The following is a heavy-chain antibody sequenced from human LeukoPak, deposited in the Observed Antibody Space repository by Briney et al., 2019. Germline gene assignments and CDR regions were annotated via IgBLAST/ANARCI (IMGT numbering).Heavy chain of an antibody. CDR1: GFTFSGSA. D-gene: IGHD3-22*01. Sequence: GGSLRLSCAASGFTFSGSAMRWVRQASGKGLEWVGRIRSKANSYATAYAASVKGRFTISRDDSKNTAYLQMNSLKTEDTAVYYCTRHGAYYDSSDSVTDYWGQGTLVTVSS. CDR2: IRSKANSYAT. J-gene: IGHJ4*02. CDR3: TRHGAYYDSSDSVTDY. V-gene: IGHV3-73*01.